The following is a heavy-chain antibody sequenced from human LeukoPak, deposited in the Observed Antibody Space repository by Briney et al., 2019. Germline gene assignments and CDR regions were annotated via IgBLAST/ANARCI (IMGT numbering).Heavy chain of an antibody. D-gene: IGHD1-26*01. V-gene: IGHV1-2*02. J-gene: IGHJ4*02. CDR1: GYTFTGYY. CDR2: INPNSGGT. CDR3: ARDKGDLVGATTPCY. Sequence: GASVKVSCKASGYTFTGYYMHWVRQAPGQGLEWMGWINPNSGGTNYAQKFQGRVTMTRDTSISTAYMELSRLRSDDTAVYYCARDKGDLVGATTPCYCGQGTLVTVSS.